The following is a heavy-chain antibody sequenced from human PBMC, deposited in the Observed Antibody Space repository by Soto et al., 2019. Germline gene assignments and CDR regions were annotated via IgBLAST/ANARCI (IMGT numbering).Heavy chain of an antibody. V-gene: IGHV3-21*01. CDR1: GFTFSSYS. CDR3: ASRYSSGWTDY. D-gene: IGHD6-19*01. CDR2: ISSSSSYI. Sequence: EVQLVESGGGLVKPGGSLSLSCAASGFTFSSYSMNWVRQAPGKGLEWVSSISSSSSYIYYADSVKGRFTISRDNAKNSLYLHMNSLRAEDTAVYYCASRYSSGWTDYCGQGTLVTVSS. J-gene: IGHJ4*02.